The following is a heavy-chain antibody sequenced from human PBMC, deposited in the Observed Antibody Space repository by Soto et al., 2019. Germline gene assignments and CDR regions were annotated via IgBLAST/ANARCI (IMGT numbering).Heavy chain of an antibody. Sequence: EVQLVESGGGLVQPGGSLRLSCVGSGFTFSSYWMSWVRQAPGKGLEWVANIKQDGGEKHYVDSVKGRFTISSDNAKNSLYLQMNSLRDEDTAVYYCARSTTDYIWGTYRYFFEYWGQGTLVTVSS. J-gene: IGHJ4*02. V-gene: IGHV3-7*01. CDR3: ARSTTDYIWGTYRYFFEY. D-gene: IGHD3-16*02. CDR2: IKQDGGEK. CDR1: GFTFSSYW.